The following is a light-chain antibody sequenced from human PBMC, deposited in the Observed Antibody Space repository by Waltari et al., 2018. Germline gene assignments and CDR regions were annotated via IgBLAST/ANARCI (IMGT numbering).Light chain of an antibody. CDR1: GSGGS. J-gene: IGLJ1*01. V-gene: IGLV2-8*01. Sequence: QSALTQPPSASGYPGQSVTISCTGTGSGGSVSWYQQLPGKAPKLLIYEVSKRPSGVPARFSGSKSGNTASLTVSGLQAEDEGDYYCSSDAVSNNFYDFGSGTKVTVL. CDR2: EVS. CDR3: SSDAVSNNFYD.